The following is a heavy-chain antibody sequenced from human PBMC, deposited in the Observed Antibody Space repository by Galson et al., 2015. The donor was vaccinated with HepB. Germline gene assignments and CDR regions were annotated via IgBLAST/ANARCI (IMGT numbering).Heavy chain of an antibody. CDR1: GGSISSYY. V-gene: IGHV4-59*08. J-gene: IGHJ6*02. CDR2: IYYSGST. Sequence: LSLTCTVSGGSISSYYWSWIRQPPGKGLEWIGYIYYSGSTNYNPSLKSRVTISVDTSKNQFSLKLSSVTAADTAVYYCARHFGAAAGTSYGMDVWGQGTTVTVSS. CDR3: ARHFGAAAGTSYGMDV. D-gene: IGHD6-13*01.